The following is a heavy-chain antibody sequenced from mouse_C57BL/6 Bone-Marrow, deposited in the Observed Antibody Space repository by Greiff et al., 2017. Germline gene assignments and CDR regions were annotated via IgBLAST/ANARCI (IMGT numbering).Heavy chain of an antibody. CDR1: GYTFTSYG. CDR2: IYPRSGNT. Sequence: QVQLQQSGAELARPGASVKLSCKASGYTFTSYGISWVKQRPGQGLEWIGEIYPRSGNTYYNEKFKGKATLTADKSSSTAYMELRSLTSEDSAVYFCASGGDYYGSSYFWYFDVWGTGTTVTVSS. V-gene: IGHV1-81*01. J-gene: IGHJ1*03. D-gene: IGHD1-1*01. CDR3: ASGGDYYGSSYFWYFDV.